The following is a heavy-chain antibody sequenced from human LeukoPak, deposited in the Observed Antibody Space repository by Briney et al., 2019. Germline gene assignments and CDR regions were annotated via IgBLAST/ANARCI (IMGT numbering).Heavy chain of an antibody. Sequence: ASVKVSCKASGYIFTSYDVNWVRQATGQGLEWMGWMSPNSGNTGYAQKFQGRVTMTTNTSISTAYMELSSLRSEDTAVYYCARSMVRGVDAFDIWGQGTMVTVSS. J-gene: IGHJ3*02. V-gene: IGHV1-8*01. CDR1: GYIFTSYD. D-gene: IGHD3-10*01. CDR2: MSPNSGNT. CDR3: ARSMVRGVDAFDI.